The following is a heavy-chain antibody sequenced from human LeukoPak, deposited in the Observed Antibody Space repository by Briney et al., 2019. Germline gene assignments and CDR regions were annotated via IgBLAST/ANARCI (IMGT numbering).Heavy chain of an antibody. CDR1: GFTFSSYS. CDR2: ISSSSSTI. Sequence: GGSLRLSCAASGFTFSSYSMNWVRQAPGKGLEWVSYISSSSSTIYYADSVRGRFTISRDSAKNSLYLQMSSLREDDTAVYYCATFSADGGQGTLVTVSS. J-gene: IGHJ4*02. CDR3: ATFSAD. V-gene: IGHV3-48*02.